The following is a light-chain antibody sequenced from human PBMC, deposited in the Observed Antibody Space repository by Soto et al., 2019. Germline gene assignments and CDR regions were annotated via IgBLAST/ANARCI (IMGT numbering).Light chain of an antibody. CDR1: QGISSW. CDR3: QQANSFPLT. Sequence: DLQMTQTPSSVSASVGDSVSITCRASQGISSWLAWYQQKPGGAPKLLIYTGSSLQSGVPSRFSGTGSGTDFTLTISSLQPEDVATYYCQQANSFPLTFGGGTKVEIK. V-gene: IGKV1-12*01. J-gene: IGKJ4*01. CDR2: TGS.